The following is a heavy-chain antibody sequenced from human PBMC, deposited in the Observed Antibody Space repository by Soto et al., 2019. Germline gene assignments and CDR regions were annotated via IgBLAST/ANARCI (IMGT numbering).Heavy chain of an antibody. CDR1: GGSFSGYY. D-gene: IGHD6-19*01. CDR2: INHSGST. CDR3: ARVIAVATKASFDY. Sequence: PSETLSLTCAVYGGSFSGYYWSWIRQPPGKGLEWIGEINHSGSTNYNPSLKSRVTISVDTSKNQFSLKLSSVTAADTAVYYCARVIAVATKASFDYWGQGTLVTVSS. V-gene: IGHV4-34*01. J-gene: IGHJ4*02.